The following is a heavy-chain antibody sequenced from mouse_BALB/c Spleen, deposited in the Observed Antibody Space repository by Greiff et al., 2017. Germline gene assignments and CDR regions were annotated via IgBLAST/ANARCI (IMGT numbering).Heavy chain of an antibody. J-gene: IGHJ4*01. CDR2: IWAGGST. V-gene: IGHV2-9*02. CDR3: AREIYYYGSSYAMDY. Sequence: VKLVESGPGLVAPSQSLSITCTVSGFSLTSYGVHWVRQPPGKGLEWLGVIWAGGSTNYNSALMSRLSISKDNSKSQVFLKMNSLQTDDTAMYYCAREIYYYGSSYAMDYWGQGTSVTVSS. CDR1: GFSLTSYG. D-gene: IGHD1-1*01.